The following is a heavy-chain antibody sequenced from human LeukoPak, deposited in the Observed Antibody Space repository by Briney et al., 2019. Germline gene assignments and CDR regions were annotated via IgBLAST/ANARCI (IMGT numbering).Heavy chain of an antibody. CDR2: ISSSSSTI. CDR1: GFTFSSHS. D-gene: IGHD1-26*01. Sequence: GGSLRLSCAASGFTFSSHSMNWVRQAPGKGLEWVSYISSSSSTIYYADSVKGRFTISRDNSKNTLYLQMNSLRAEDTAVYYCAKVAARSGSYPGGIDYWGQGTLVTVSS. V-gene: IGHV3-48*01. CDR3: AKVAARSGSYPGGIDY. J-gene: IGHJ4*02.